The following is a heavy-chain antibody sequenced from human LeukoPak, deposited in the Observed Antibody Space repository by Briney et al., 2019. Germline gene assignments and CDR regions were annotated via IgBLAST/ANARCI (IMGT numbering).Heavy chain of an antibody. CDR1: GFTFSSYA. D-gene: IGHD3-22*01. V-gene: IGHV3-66*01. CDR2: IYSGGST. Sequence: AGGSLRLSCAASGFTFSSYAMSWVRQAPGKGLEWVSVIYSGGSTYYADSVKGRFTISRDNAKNSLYLQMNSLRAEDTAVYYCARVSTYYYDSSGYPALDYWGQGTLVTVSS. CDR3: ARVSTYYYDSSGYPALDY. J-gene: IGHJ4*02.